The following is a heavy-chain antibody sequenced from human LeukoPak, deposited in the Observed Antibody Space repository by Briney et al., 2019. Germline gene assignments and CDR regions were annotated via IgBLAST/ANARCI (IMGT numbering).Heavy chain of an antibody. J-gene: IGHJ4*02. CDR1: GGSISSGDYY. Sequence: SETLSLTCTVSGGSISSGDYYWRWIRQPPGKGLEWIGYIYYSGSTYYNPSLKSRVTISVDTSKNQFSLKLSSVTAADTAVYYCARAPAGTMIVDWGQGTLVTVSS. CDR3: ARAPAGTMIVD. V-gene: IGHV4-30-4*01. D-gene: IGHD3-22*01. CDR2: IYYSGST.